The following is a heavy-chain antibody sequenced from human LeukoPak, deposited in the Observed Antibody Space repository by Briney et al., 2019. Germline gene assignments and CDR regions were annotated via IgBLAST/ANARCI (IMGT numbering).Heavy chain of an antibody. CDR3: VRDTGVTAYNDY. CDR1: GFTFSSFT. D-gene: IGHD2-21*02. CDR2: IGGSGGRT. J-gene: IGHJ4*02. Sequence: PGGPLRLSCAASGFTFSSFTMNWVRQAPGKGVEGVSAIGGSGGRTDYADSVKGRFTISRDNSRNTLYLQMRSLRAEDTAVYYCVRDTGVTAYNDYWGQGTLVTVSS. V-gene: IGHV3-23*01.